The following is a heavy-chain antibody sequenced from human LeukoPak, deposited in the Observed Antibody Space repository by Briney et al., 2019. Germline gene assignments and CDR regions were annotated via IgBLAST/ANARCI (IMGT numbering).Heavy chain of an antibody. CDR2: ISSSSSYI. CDR1: GFTFSSYS. Sequence: GGSLRLSCAASGFTFSSYSMNWVRQAPGKGPEWVSSISSSSSYIYYADSVKGRFTISRDNAKNSLYLQMNSLRAEDTAVYYCARDTNYDSSGYRHDAFDIWGQGTMVTVSS. J-gene: IGHJ3*02. CDR3: ARDTNYDSSGYRHDAFDI. D-gene: IGHD3-22*01. V-gene: IGHV3-21*01.